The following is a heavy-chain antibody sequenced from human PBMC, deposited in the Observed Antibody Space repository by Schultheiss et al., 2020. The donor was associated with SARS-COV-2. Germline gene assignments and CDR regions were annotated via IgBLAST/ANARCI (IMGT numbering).Heavy chain of an antibody. CDR2: IYHSGST. V-gene: IGHV4-34*01. CDR3: ARDLRAVGAPYFDY. D-gene: IGHD1-26*01. J-gene: IGHJ4*02. CDR1: GGSFSGYY. Sequence: SETLSLTCAVYGGSFSGYYWSWIRQPPGKGLEWIGSIYHSGSTYYNPSLKSRVTISVDTSKNQFSLKLSSVTAADTAVYYCARDLRAVGAPYFDYWGQGTLVTVSS.